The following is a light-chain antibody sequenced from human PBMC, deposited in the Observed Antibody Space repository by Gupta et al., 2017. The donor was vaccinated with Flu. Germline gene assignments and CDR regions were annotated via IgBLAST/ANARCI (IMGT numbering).Light chain of an antibody. CDR1: CSSVGKNN. J-gene: IGLJ1*01. CDR2: SND. V-gene: IGLV1-44*01. Sequence: TIPSSGRCSSVGKNNESWYHQVPAPAPKLLMYSNDNRRSGEPERFSGTKYDASATVAINGLHSDDEADYYCAAWDDSRNGWVFGTGTRLTVL. CDR3: AAWDDSRNGWV.